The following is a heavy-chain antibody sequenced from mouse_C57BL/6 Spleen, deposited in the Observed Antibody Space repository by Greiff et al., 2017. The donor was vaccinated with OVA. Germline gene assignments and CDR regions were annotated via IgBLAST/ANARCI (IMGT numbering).Heavy chain of an antibody. CDR2: IDPSDSET. V-gene: IGHV1-52*01. J-gene: IGHJ1*03. CDR3: ARGNYGSQLGHFDV. Sequence: QVQLQQPGAELVRPGSSVKLSCKASGYTFTSYWMHWVKQRPIQGLEWIGNIDPSDSETHYNQKFKDKATLTVDKSSSTAYMQLSSLTSEDSAVYYCARGNYGSQLGHFDVWGTGTTVTVSS. CDR1: GYTFTSYW. D-gene: IGHD1-1*01.